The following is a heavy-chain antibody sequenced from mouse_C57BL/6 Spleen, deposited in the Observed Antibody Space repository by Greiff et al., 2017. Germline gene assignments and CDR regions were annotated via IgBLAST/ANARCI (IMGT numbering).Heavy chain of an antibody. Sequence: VKLQESGAELMKPGASVKLSCKATGYTFTGYWIEWVKQRPGHGLEWIGEILPGRGSTNYNEKFKGKATFTADTASNTAYMQLSSLTTEDSAIYYCASSNLLMDYWGQGTSVTVSS. J-gene: IGHJ4*01. V-gene: IGHV1-9*01. D-gene: IGHD2-5*01. CDR1: GYTFTGYW. CDR3: ASSNLLMDY. CDR2: ILPGRGST.